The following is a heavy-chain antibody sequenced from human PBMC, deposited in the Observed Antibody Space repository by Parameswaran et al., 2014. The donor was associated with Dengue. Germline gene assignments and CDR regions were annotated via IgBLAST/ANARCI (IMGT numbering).Heavy chain of an antibody. CDR2: IFSNDEK. CDR3: ARIRGSGAMAVSHDPYYFDY. Sequence: RWIRQPPEKALEWLAHIFSNDEKSYSTSLKSRLTISKDTSKSQVVLTMTNMDPVDTATYYCARIRGSGAMAVSHDPYYFDYWGQGTLVTVSS. V-gene: IGHV2-26*01. J-gene: IGHJ4*02. D-gene: IGHD2-21*01.